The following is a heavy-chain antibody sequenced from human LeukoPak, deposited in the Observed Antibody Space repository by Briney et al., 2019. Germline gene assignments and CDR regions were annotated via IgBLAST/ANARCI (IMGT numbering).Heavy chain of an antibody. V-gene: IGHV3-64D*06. CDR3: VKGPYGSGSYYLFDY. CDR1: GFTFSSYA. CDR2: ISSNGGST. D-gene: IGHD3-10*01. J-gene: IGHJ4*02. Sequence: GGSLRLSCSASGFTFSSYAMHWVRQAPGKGLEYVSAISSNGGSTYYADSVKGRFTISRDNSKNTLYLQMSSLRAEDTAVYYCVKGPYGSGSYYLFDYWAREPWSPSPQ.